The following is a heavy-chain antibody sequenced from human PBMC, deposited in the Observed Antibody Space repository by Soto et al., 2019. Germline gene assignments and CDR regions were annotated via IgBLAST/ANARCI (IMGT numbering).Heavy chain of an antibody. CDR2: IFSNDEK. D-gene: IGHD5-12*01. J-gene: IGHJ4*02. Sequence: SGPTLVNPTETLTLTCTVSGFSLSNARMGVSWIRQPPGKALEWLAHIFSNDEKSYSTSLKSRLTISKDTSKSQVVLTMTNMDPVDTATYYCARIYIVRYDRAGYFDYWGQGTLVTVSS. V-gene: IGHV2-26*01. CDR1: GFSLSNARMG. CDR3: ARIYIVRYDRAGYFDY.